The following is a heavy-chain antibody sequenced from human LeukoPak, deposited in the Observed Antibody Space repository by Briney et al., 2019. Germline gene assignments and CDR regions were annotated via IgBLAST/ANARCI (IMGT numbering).Heavy chain of an antibody. Sequence: GGSLRLSCAASGFTFSSYSMNWVRQAPGKGLEWVSSIDTSTTYMTYADSVKGRFTISRDNARNSLYLQMNSLRAEDTAIYYCAKDRTVGASYWYFDLWGRGTLVTVSS. J-gene: IGHJ2*01. CDR2: IDTSTTYM. CDR3: AKDRTVGASYWYFDL. V-gene: IGHV3-21*04. D-gene: IGHD1-26*01. CDR1: GFTFSSYS.